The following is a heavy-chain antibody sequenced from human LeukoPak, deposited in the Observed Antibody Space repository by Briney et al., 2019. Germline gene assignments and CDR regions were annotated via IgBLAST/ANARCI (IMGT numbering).Heavy chain of an antibody. CDR1: GFTFSNAW. D-gene: IGHD6-19*01. Sequence: SGGSLRLSCAASGFTFSNAWMSWVRQAPGKGLEWVGRIKSKTDGGTTDYAAPVKGRFTISRDDSKNTLYLQMNSLKTEDTAVYYCTTGHPGSSGWEWGFDYWGRGTLVTVSS. J-gene: IGHJ4*02. CDR3: TTGHPGSSGWEWGFDY. CDR2: IKSKTDGGTT. V-gene: IGHV3-15*01.